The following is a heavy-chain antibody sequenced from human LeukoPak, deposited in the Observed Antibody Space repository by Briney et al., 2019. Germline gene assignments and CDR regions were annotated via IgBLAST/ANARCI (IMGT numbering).Heavy chain of an antibody. Sequence: PGGSLRLSCEGSGFVFSSYWMSWVRQAPGKGLEWVADIKQDGSDKNYLDSVKGRFTISRDNSKNSLSLQMESLRDEDTATYFCARKSISWSFFWDKWGQGTLVTVSS. J-gene: IGHJ4*02. CDR2: IKQDGSDK. D-gene: IGHD6-13*01. V-gene: IGHV3-7*03. CDR3: ARKSISWSFFWDK. CDR1: GFVFSSYW.